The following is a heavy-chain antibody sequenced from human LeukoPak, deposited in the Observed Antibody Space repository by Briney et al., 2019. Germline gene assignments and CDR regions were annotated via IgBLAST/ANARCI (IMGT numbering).Heavy chain of an antibody. D-gene: IGHD4-17*01. J-gene: IGHJ4*02. CDR2: INHSGST. V-gene: IGHV4-34*01. CDR3: AREVATVTTRGFVY. CDR1: GGSFSGYY. Sequence: SETLSLTCAVYGGSFSGYYWSWIRQPPGKGLEWIGEINHSGSTNYNPSLKSRVTISVDTSKNQFSLKLSSVTAADTAVYYCAREVATVTTRGFVYWGQGTLVTVSS.